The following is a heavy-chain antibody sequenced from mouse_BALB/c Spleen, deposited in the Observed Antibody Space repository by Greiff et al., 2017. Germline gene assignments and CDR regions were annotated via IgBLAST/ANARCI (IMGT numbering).Heavy chain of an antibody. J-gene: IGHJ2*01. CDR3: TRSADY. V-gene: IGHV1-69*02. Sequence: VQLQQPGAELVRPGASVKLSCKASGYTFTSYWINWVKQRPGQGLEWIGNIYPSDSYTNYNQKFKDKATLTVDKSSSTAYMQLSSPTSEDSAVYYCTRSADYWGQGTTLTVSS. CDR2: IYPSDSYT. CDR1: GYTFTSYW.